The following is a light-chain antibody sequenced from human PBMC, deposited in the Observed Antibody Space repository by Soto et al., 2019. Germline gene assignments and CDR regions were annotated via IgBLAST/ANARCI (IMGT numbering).Light chain of an antibody. CDR1: KLGDKY. CDR3: QAWHSGTVV. Sequence: SYELTQPPSVSVSPGQTASITCSGDKLGDKYASWYQQKPGQSPVLVIYHDSKRPSGIPERISGSNSGNTATLTITGTQAMDEADYYCQAWHSGTVVFGGGTQLTVL. J-gene: IGLJ2*01. CDR2: HDS. V-gene: IGLV3-1*01.